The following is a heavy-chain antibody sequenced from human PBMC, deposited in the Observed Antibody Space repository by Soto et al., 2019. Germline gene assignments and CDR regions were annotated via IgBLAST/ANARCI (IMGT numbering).Heavy chain of an antibody. V-gene: IGHV1-69*01. CDR3: ARGGCSGGSCQYYYYGMDV. Sequence: QVQLVQSGAEVKKPGSSVKVSCKASGGTFSSYAISWVRQAPGQGLEWMGGIIPNFGTANYAQKFQGRVTITADESTSTAYMELSSLRSEDTAVYYCARGGCSGGSCQYYYYGMDVWGQGTTVTVSS. CDR2: IIPNFGTA. J-gene: IGHJ6*02. D-gene: IGHD2-15*01. CDR1: GGTFSSYA.